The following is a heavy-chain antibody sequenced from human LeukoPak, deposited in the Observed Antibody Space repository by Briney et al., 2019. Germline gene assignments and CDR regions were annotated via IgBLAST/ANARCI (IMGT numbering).Heavy chain of an antibody. CDR3: TTIRGFCSGRSCLGY. D-gene: IGHD2-15*01. Sequence: PGGSLRLSCAVSGFTFSHAWMSWVRQAPGKGLEWVGRIKSKTDGGTTDYAALVKGRFTISRDDSKNTLYLQMNSLKSEDTAVYYCTTIRGFCSGRSCLGYWGQGTLVTVSS. CDR1: GFTFSHAW. V-gene: IGHV3-15*01. CDR2: IKSKTDGGTT. J-gene: IGHJ4*02.